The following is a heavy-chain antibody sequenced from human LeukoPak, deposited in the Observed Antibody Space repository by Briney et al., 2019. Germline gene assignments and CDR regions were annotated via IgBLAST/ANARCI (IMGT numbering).Heavy chain of an antibody. CDR2: ISYDGSNK. J-gene: IGHJ5*02. V-gene: IGHV3-30*04. Sequence: GGTLRLSCAASGFTFSSYAMHWVRQAPGKGLEWVAVISYDGSNKYYADSVKGRFTISRDNSKNTLYLQMNSLRAEDTAVYYCARVVAVAGYNRFDPWGQGTLVTVSS. CDR1: GFTFSSYA. CDR3: ARVVAVAGYNRFDP. D-gene: IGHD6-19*01.